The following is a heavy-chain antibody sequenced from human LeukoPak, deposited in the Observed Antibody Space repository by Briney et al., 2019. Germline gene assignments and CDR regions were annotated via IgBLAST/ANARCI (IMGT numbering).Heavy chain of an antibody. D-gene: IGHD1-26*01. CDR2: ISTSSYI. CDR1: GFTFSTYS. CDR3: ARDSIRSYSGSYPTIDH. Sequence: GGSLRLSCAVSGFTFSTYSMNWVRQAPGKGLEWVSSISTSSYIDYADSVKGRFTISRDNAKNSLYLQMNSLRAEDTAVYYCARDSIRSYSGSYPTIDHWGQGTLVTVSS. J-gene: IGHJ4*02. V-gene: IGHV3-21*01.